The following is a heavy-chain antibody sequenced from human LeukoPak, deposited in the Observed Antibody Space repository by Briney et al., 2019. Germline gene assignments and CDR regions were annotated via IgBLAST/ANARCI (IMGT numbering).Heavy chain of an antibody. CDR3: ARDRLSSWYSRYFDY. D-gene: IGHD6-13*01. CDR2: ISSSSSYI. CDR1: GFTFSSCS. Sequence: PGGSLTLSCAASGFTFSSCSMNWVRQAPGKGLEWVASISSSSSYIYYADSVKGVFTIARDNAKNSLYLQMNSLRAEDTAVYYCARDRLSSWYSRYFDYWGQGTLVTVSS. J-gene: IGHJ4*02. V-gene: IGHV3-21*01.